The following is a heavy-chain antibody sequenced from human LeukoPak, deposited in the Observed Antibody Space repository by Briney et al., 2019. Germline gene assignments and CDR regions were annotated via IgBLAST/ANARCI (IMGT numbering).Heavy chain of an antibody. D-gene: IGHD3-3*01. J-gene: IGHJ4*02. CDR1: GGSISSSSYY. CDR2: MYYSGST. V-gene: IGHV4-39*01. Sequence: SETLSLTCTVSGGSISSSSYYSGWIRQPPGKGLEWIGSMYYSGSTYYHPSLRSRVTISVDTSKKQFSLNLSSVTAADTAVYYCARQYDFMSGRIDHWGQGTLVTVSS. CDR3: ARQYDFMSGRIDH.